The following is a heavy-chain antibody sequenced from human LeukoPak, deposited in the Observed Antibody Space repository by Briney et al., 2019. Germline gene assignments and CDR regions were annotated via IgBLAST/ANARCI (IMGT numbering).Heavy chain of an antibody. Sequence: KPSETLSLTCTVSGGSISSDNYSWSWIRQPAGKGLEWIGRVYTSGSTNYNPSLKSRVTISVDTSKNQFSLKLRSVTAADTAVFYCARQGYADFSPRPFDYWGQGTLVTVSS. D-gene: IGHD4-17*01. V-gene: IGHV4-61*02. CDR1: GGSISSDNYS. CDR2: VYTSGST. J-gene: IGHJ4*02. CDR3: ARQGYADFSPRPFDY.